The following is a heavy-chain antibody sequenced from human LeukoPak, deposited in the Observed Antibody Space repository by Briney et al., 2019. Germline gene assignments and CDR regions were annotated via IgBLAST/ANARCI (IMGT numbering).Heavy chain of an antibody. V-gene: IGHV3-21*01. CDR2: ISSSSSYK. CDR3: ARGRPNYYYYYLDV. CDR1: GFTFSTYS. Sequence: KPGGSLRFSCAASGFTFSTYSMNWVRQAPGKGLEWVSSISSSSSYKYYADSVKGRFTISRDNAKNSLYLQMDSLRAEDTAVYYCARGRPNYYYYYLDVWGKGATVTISS. J-gene: IGHJ6*03.